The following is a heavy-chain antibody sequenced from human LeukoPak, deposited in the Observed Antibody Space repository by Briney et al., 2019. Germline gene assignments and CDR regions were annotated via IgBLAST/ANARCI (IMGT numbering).Heavy chain of an antibody. D-gene: IGHD6-6*01. CDR1: GGSISSSSYY. CDR2: DYYSVST. Sequence: SETLSLTCTVSGGSISSSSYYWGWIRQPPGKGLEWIGSDYYSVSTFYNPSLQSRVTISVDTSKNHFPLRLTSVTAADTAVYYCARWRSSSSGAAWGQGILVTVSS. CDR3: ARWRSSSSGAA. V-gene: IGHV4-39*02. J-gene: IGHJ5*02.